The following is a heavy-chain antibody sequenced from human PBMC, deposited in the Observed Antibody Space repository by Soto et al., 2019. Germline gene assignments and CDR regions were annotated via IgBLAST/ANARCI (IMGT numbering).Heavy chain of an antibody. CDR2: IKRKIDGETT. J-gene: IGHJ6*01. CDR3: VTDRGGGMDV. V-gene: IGHV3-15*01. Sequence: APGKGLQCVGRIKRKIDGETTDYAAPVKGRFTISRDDSKNTLYVQMNSLKVEDTAMYYCVTDRGGGMDVWGQGTTVTVSS. D-gene: IGHD3-10*01.